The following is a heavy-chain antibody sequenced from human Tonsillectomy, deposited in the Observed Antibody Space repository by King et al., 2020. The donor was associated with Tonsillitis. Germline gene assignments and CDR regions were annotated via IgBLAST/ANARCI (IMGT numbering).Heavy chain of an antibody. CDR3: AKAKRIITMIEY. CDR1: GFTFDDYA. CDR2: ISGDGGST. D-gene: IGHD3-22*01. J-gene: IGHJ4*02. Sequence: VQLVESGGGVVQPGGSLRLSCAASGFTFDDYAMHWVRQAPGKGLEWVSLISGDGGSTYYADSVKGRFTISRDNSKNSLYLQMNSLRTADTALYYCAKAKRIITMIEYWGQGTLVTVSS. V-gene: IGHV3-43*02.